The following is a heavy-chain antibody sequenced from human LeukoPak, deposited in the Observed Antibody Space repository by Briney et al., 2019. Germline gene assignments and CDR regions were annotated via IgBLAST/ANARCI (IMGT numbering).Heavy chain of an antibody. J-gene: IGHJ5*02. CDR3: ATMVRGVKDQNWFDP. Sequence: ASVKVSCKASGYTFTSYGISWVRQAPGQGVEWMGWISAYNGNTNYAQKLQGRVTMTTDTSTSTAYMELRSLRSDDTAVYYCATMVRGVKDQNWFDPWGQGTLVTVSS. V-gene: IGHV1-18*01. D-gene: IGHD3-10*01. CDR1: GYTFTSYG. CDR2: ISAYNGNT.